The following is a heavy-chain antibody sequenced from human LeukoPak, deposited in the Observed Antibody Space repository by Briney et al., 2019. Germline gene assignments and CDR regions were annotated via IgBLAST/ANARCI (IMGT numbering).Heavy chain of an antibody. CDR3: ARDSGYDCPSDYYYYGMDV. Sequence: GGSLRLSCAASGFTFSSYCMNWVRQAPGKGLEWVSSISSSSSYIYYADSVKGRFTISRDNAKNSLYLQMNSLRAEDTAVYYCARDSGYDCPSDYYYYGMDVWGQGTTVTVSS. CDR1: GFTFSSYC. D-gene: IGHD5-12*01. CDR2: ISSSSSYI. J-gene: IGHJ6*02. V-gene: IGHV3-21*01.